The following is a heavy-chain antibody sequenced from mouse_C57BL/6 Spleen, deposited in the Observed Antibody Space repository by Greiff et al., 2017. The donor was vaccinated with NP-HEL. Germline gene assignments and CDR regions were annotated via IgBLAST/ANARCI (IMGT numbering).Heavy chain of an antibody. CDR1: GYAFSSSW. V-gene: IGHV1-82*01. J-gene: IGHJ2*01. Sequence: QVQLQQSGPELVKPGASVKISCKASGYAFSSSWMNWVKQRPGKGLEWIGRIYPGDGDTNYNGKFKGKATLTADKSSSTAYMQLSSLTSEDSAVYFCARGFTTVVATFDYWGQGTTLTVSS. D-gene: IGHD1-1*01. CDR3: ARGFTTVVATFDY. CDR2: IYPGDGDT.